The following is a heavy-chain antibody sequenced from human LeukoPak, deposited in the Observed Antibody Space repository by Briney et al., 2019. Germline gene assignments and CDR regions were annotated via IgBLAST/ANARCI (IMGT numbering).Heavy chain of an antibody. D-gene: IGHD3-3*01. CDR3: ARCYDLWSGYYRWLDP. J-gene: IGHJ5*02. V-gene: IGHV3-23*01. CDR2: SSGGGSRT. Sequence: GGSLRLSCEASGFIFISYAMSWVRQAPGKGLEWVSASSGGGSRTYYADAVKGRFTISRDFSKNTLYLQINSLRAEDTAVYYCARCYDLWSGYYRWLDPWGQGTLVTVSS. CDR1: GFIFISYA.